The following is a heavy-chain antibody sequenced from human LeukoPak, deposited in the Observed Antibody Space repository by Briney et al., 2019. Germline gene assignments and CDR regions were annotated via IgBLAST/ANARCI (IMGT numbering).Heavy chain of an antibody. D-gene: IGHD3-22*01. Sequence: GGSLRLSCAASGFTFSSYSMNWVRQAPGRGLEWVSGFSGSGGTTYSADSVKGRFTISRDNSKNTLYLQMNSLRVEDTAVYYCARDSSGHLDNWFDPWGQGTLVTVSS. CDR3: ARDSSGHLDNWFDP. V-gene: IGHV3-23*01. CDR1: GFTFSSYS. CDR2: FSGSGGTT. J-gene: IGHJ5*02.